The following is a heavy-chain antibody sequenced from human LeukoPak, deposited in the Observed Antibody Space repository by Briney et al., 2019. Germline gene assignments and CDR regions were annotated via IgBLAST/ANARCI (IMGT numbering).Heavy chain of an antibody. CDR2: INHSGST. CDR3: ARGRSWYGDSYFDY. V-gene: IGHV4-34*01. D-gene: IGHD4-17*01. J-gene: IGHJ4*02. CDR1: GGSFSGYY. Sequence: SETLSLTCAGYGGSFSGYYWSWIRQPPGKGLEWIGEINHSGSTNYNPSLKSRVTISVDTSKNQFSLKLSSVTAADTAVYYCARGRSWYGDSYFDYWGQGTLVTVSS.